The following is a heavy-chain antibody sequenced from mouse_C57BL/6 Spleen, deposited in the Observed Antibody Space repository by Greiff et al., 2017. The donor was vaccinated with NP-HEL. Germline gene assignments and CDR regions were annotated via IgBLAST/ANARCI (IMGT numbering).Heavy chain of an antibody. CDR3: AREGETYYFDY. CDR2: IYPSDSET. V-gene: IGHV1-61*01. CDR1: GYTFTSYW. J-gene: IGHJ2*01. Sequence: VQLQQPGAELVRPGSSVKLSCKASGYTFTSYWMDWVKQRPGQGLEWIGNIYPSDSETHYNQKFKDKATLTVDKSSSTAYMQLSSLTSEDSAVYYCAREGETYYFDYWGQGTTLTVSS.